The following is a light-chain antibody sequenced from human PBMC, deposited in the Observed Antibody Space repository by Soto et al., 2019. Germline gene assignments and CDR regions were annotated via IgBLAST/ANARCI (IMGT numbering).Light chain of an antibody. V-gene: IGKV3D-15*01. Sequence: EIVMTQSPATLSVSPGERATLSCRASQSVNIYLAWYQQKPGQAPRLLIFGASSRATGIPARFSGSGSGTEFTLTISSLQSEDFAVYYCQQYNTSPRTFGQGTKVDIK. CDR2: GAS. J-gene: IGKJ1*01. CDR3: QQYNTSPRT. CDR1: QSVNIY.